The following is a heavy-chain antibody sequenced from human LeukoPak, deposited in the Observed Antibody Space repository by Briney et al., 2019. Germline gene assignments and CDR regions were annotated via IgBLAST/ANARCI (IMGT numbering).Heavy chain of an antibody. CDR3: ADSTGY. D-gene: IGHD1-14*01. J-gene: IGHJ4*02. CDR2: ISYDGSNK. V-gene: IGHV3-30*04. Sequence: GRSLRLSCAASGFTFSSYAMHWVRQAPGKGLEWVAVISYDGSNKYYADSVKGRFTISRDNSKNTLYLQMNSLRAEDTAVYYCADSTGYWGQGTLVTVSS. CDR1: GFTFSSYA.